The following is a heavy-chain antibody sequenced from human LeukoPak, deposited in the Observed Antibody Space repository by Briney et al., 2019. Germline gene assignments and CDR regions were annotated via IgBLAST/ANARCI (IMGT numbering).Heavy chain of an antibody. D-gene: IGHD6-13*01. CDR1: GYTFTGYY. CDR3: ARVGNIYSSSWCYFDY. V-gene: IGHV1-2*02. Sequence: ASVKVSCKASGYTFTGYYMHWVRQAPGQGLEWMGWINPNSGGTNSAQKFQGRVTMTGDTSISTAYMELSRLRSDDTAVYYCARVGNIYSSSWCYFDYWGQGTLVTVSS. CDR2: INPNSGGT. J-gene: IGHJ4*02.